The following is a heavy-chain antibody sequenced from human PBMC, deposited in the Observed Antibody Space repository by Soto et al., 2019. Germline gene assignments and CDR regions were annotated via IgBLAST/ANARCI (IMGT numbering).Heavy chain of an antibody. CDR2: INPKRGDT. J-gene: IGHJ4*02. CDR1: GYPFTGVF. CDR3: ALIEMSIIV. V-gene: IGHV1-2*02. Sequence: ASVKVSCKASGYPFTGVFLHWVRQAPGQGLEWMGWINPKRGDTKYEQKIQDRVTMTRDTSSNTASMELTRLTSDDTAVYYCALIEMSIIVWGQGTLVTVSS. D-gene: IGHD2-21*01.